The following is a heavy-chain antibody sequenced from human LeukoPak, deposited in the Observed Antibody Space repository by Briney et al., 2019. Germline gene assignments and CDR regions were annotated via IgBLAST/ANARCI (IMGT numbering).Heavy chain of an antibody. CDR3: AKGRVVAGSKSLTYHWLDP. V-gene: IGHV1-2*02. Sequence: GASVKVSCKASGYTFTGYYIHWVRQAPGQGLEWVGWINPNSGGAKYAQKFQDRVTMTRDTSISTAYMGLSRLRSDDTAVYYCAKGRVVAGSKSLTYHWLDPWGQGTPVTVSS. J-gene: IGHJ5*02. D-gene: IGHD6-19*01. CDR2: INPNSGGA. CDR1: GYTFTGYY.